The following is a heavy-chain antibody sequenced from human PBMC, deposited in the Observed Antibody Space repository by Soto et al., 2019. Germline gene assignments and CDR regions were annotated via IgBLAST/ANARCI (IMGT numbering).Heavy chain of an antibody. CDR3: AREDNQDIVVVVVAPEGLGY. CDR2: ISGYNGNS. CDR1: GYTFTSYG. Sequence: QVQLVQSGAEVKKLGASVKVSCKASGYTFTSYGISWVRQAPGQGLEWMGRISGYNGNSNYAQNLQGRVTMTTDRSTRTAYMELRSLRSDDTAVYYCAREDNQDIVVVVVAPEGLGYWGQGTLVNVSS. J-gene: IGHJ4*02. V-gene: IGHV1-18*01. D-gene: IGHD2-15*01.